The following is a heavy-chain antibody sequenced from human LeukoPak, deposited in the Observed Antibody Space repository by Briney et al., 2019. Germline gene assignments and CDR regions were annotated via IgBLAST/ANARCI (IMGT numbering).Heavy chain of an antibody. V-gene: IGHV3-23*01. D-gene: IGHD5-12*01. CDR3: AKSYNGYESKPDY. CDR2: ISNSGGRT. J-gene: IGHJ4*02. Sequence: PGGSLRLSCVASGFTFSSYAMSWVRQAPGKGLEWVSSISNSGGRTFYTDSVKGRFTISRDNSKITLYLQMNSLRAEDTAVYYCAKSYNGYESKPDYWGQGTLVTVSS. CDR1: GFTFSSYA.